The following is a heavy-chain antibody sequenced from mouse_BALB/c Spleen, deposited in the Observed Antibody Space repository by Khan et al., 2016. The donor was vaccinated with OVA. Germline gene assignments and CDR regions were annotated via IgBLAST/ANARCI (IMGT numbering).Heavy chain of an antibody. V-gene: IGHV9-3-1*01. J-gene: IGHJ2*01. Sequence: QIQLVQSGPELKKPGETVKISCKASGYSFTNYVMNWVKQAPGKGLKWMGWINTYIGEPIYSDDFKGRFAFSLETSSSTAYLQINNLKNEDTATYFCARGHRDLAYWGQGTTLTVSS. CDR2: INTYIGEP. CDR3: ARGHRDLAY. CDR1: GYSFTNYV. D-gene: IGHD3-1*01.